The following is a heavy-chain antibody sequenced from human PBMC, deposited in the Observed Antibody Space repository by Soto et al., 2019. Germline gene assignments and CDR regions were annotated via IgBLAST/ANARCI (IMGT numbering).Heavy chain of an antibody. CDR2: IYYSGST. J-gene: IGHJ4*02. V-gene: IGHV4-39*02. CDR3: AREYGDSFDY. Sequence: SETLSLTCTVSGGSISSSSYYWGWIRQPPGKGLEWIGSIYYSGSTYYNPSLKSRVTISVDTSKNQFSLKLSSVTAADTAVYYCAREYGDSFDYWGQGTLVTVSS. CDR1: GGSISSSSYY. D-gene: IGHD4-17*01.